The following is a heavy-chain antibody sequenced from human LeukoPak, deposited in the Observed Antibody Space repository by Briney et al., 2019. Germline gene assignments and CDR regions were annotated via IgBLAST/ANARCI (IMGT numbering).Heavy chain of an antibody. V-gene: IGHV4-39*07. J-gene: IGHJ5*02. CDR3: ARTLSGSEAYYLFDP. Sequence: PSETLSLTCTVSGGSISSSSYYWGWIRQPPGKGLEWIGSIYYSGSTNYNPSLKSRVTISVDTSKNQFSLRLSSVTAADTAVYYCARTLSGSEAYYLFDPWGQGTLVTVSS. D-gene: IGHD3-22*01. CDR2: IYYSGST. CDR1: GGSISSSSYY.